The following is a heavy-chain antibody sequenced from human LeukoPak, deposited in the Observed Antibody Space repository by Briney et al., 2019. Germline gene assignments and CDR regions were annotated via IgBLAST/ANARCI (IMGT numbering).Heavy chain of an antibody. V-gene: IGHV3-9*01. CDR2: ISWNSGSI. CDR1: GFTFDDYA. CDR3: AKDTYYDSSGYYDY. J-gene: IGHJ4*02. Sequence: GGSLRLSCAASGFTFDDYAMHWVRQAPGKGLEWVSGISWNSGSIGYADSVKGRFTVSRDNAKSSLYLQMNSLRAEDTALYYCAKDTYYDSSGYYDYWGQGTLVTVSS. D-gene: IGHD3-22*01.